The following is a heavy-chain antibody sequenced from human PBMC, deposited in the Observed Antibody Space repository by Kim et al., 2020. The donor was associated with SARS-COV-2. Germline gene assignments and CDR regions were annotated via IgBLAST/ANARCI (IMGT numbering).Heavy chain of an antibody. J-gene: IGHJ3*02. CDR1: GFTFSSYA. CDR3: AKYCLSGWYRDDDFDN. CDR2: ISGGGGST. V-gene: IGHV3-23*01. Sequence: GGSLRLSCAASGFTFSSYAMSWVRQAPGKGLEWVSAISGGGGSTYYADSVKGRFTISRDNSKNTLYLQMNSLRAEDTAVYYCAKYCLSGWYRDDDFDNWGQGTMVTVSS. D-gene: IGHD6-19*01.